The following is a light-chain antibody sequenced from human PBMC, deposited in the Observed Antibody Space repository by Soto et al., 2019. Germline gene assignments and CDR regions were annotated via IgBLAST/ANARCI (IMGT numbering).Light chain of an antibody. CDR3: IHRKEFPWT. V-gene: IGKV2-40*01. J-gene: IGKJ1*01. Sequence: DMVRTQTPLSLPGTPGEPAAISCRASQSLLDSDYGNTYLDWYLQKPGQSPQLLIYTISYRASGVKDRFTRTGSGTDFTPKISRVEDEDVGVYYCIHRKEFPWTVGQGTKV. CDR2: TIS. CDR1: QSLLDSDYGNTY.